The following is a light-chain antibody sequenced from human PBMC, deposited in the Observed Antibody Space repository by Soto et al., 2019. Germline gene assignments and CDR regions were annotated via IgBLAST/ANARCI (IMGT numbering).Light chain of an antibody. CDR3: QQYGSSGT. Sequence: IVLTQSPATLSSFPGDRVTLSCRASQSVSSHLAWYQQKPGQAPRLLIYGASNRATGIPDRFSGSGSGTDFTLTISRLEPEDFAVYYCQQYGSSGTFGQGTKVDIK. CDR1: QSVSSH. J-gene: IGKJ1*01. CDR2: GAS. V-gene: IGKV3-20*01.